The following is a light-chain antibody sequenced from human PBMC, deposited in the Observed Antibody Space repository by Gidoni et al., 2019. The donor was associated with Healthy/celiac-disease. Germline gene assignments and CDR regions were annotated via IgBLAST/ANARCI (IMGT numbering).Light chain of an antibody. J-gene: IGKJ4*01. V-gene: IGKV1-33*01. Sequence: EIQLTVSPSSLSASVGDRVTITCQASQDIRNYLNWYQQKPGKAPKLLIYDASNLETGVPSRFSGSGSGTDFTFTISSLQPEIIATYYCQQYDNPLTFGGGTKVEIK. CDR2: DAS. CDR3: QQYDNPLT. CDR1: QDIRNY.